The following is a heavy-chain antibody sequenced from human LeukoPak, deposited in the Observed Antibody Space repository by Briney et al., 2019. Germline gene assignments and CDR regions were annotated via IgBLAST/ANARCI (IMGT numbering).Heavy chain of an antibody. CDR3: AKDNKSARVLDY. CDR2: IYSGGST. J-gene: IGHJ4*02. CDR1: GFTVSSNY. Sequence: PGGSLRLSCAASGFTVSSNYMSWVRQAPGKGLEWVSVIYSGGSTYYADSVKGRFTISRDNSKNTLYLQMNSLRAEDTAVYYCAKDNKSARVLDYWGQGTLVTVSS. V-gene: IGHV3-66*01.